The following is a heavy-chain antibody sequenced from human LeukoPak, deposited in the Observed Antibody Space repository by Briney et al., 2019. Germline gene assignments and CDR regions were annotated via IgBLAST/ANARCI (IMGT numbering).Heavy chain of an antibody. Sequence: ASVKVSCKASGGTFSSYAISWVRQAPGQGLEWMGWISAYNDNTNYAQKLQGRVTTTTDTSTSTAYMDLRSLRSDDTAVYYCARFRAGGGEPYGDYWGQGTLVTVSS. J-gene: IGHJ4*02. CDR1: GGTFSSYA. CDR3: ARFRAGGGEPYGDY. D-gene: IGHD3-10*01. CDR2: ISAYNDNT. V-gene: IGHV1-18*01.